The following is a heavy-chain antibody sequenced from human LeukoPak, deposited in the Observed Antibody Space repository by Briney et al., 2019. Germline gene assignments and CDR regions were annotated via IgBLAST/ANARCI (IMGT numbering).Heavy chain of an antibody. CDR1: GSTLSSYG. J-gene: IGHJ4*02. Sequence: GGSLRLSCEALGSTLSSYGMNWARQAQGKGLEWVSSISSSSSYIYYADSVKGRFTISRDNAKNSLYLQMNRLRAEDTAVYYCARDFDYWGQGTLVTVSS. CDR3: ARDFDY. CDR2: ISSSSSYI. V-gene: IGHV3-21*01.